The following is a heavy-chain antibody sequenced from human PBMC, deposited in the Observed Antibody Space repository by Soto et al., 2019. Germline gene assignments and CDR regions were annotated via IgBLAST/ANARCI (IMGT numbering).Heavy chain of an antibody. D-gene: IGHD3-22*01. V-gene: IGHV4-59*01. CDR1: GGSISSYY. CDR3: ARVRENSSGYYIDY. Sequence: SETLSLTCTVSGGSISSYYWSWIRQPPGKGLEWIGYIYYSGSTNYNPSLKSRVTILVDTSKNQFSLKLSSVTAADTAVYYCARVRENSSGYYIDYWGQVTLVTVSS. J-gene: IGHJ4*02. CDR2: IYYSGST.